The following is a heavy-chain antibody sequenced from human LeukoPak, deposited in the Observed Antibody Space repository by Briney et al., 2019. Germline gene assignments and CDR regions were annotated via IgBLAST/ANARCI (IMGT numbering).Heavy chain of an antibody. CDR1: GFTFSSYW. CDR3: ARVLDTAMVYGTFGY. V-gene: IGHV3-74*01. Sequence: PGESLRLSCAASGFTFSSYWMHWVRQAPGKGLVWVSRINTDGSSSTSYADSVKGRFIISRDNAKNTLYLQMNSLRAEDTAVYYCARVLDTAMVYGTFGYWGQGTLVTVSS. J-gene: IGHJ4*02. CDR2: INTDGSSST. D-gene: IGHD5-18*01.